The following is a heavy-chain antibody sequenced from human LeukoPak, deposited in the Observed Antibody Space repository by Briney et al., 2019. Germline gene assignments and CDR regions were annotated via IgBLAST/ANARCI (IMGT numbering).Heavy chain of an antibody. CDR2: IYYSGST. D-gene: IGHD6-6*01. Sequence: PSETLSLTCTVSGGSISSSSYYWGWIRQPPGKGLERIGSIYYSGSTYYNPSLKSRVTISVDTSKNQLSLKLSSVTAADTAVYYCARHLYSTSLVNYWGQGTLVTVSS. CDR3: ARHLYSTSLVNY. V-gene: IGHV4-39*01. J-gene: IGHJ4*02. CDR1: GGSISSSSYY.